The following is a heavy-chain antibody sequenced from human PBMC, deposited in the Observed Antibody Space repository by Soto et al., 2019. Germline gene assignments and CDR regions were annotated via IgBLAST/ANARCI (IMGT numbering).Heavy chain of an antibody. D-gene: IGHD1-26*01. CDR3: AREKVSGATTHYYYYGMDV. V-gene: IGHV1-8*01. CDR2: MNPNSGNT. Sequence: ASVKVSCKASGYTFTSYDINWVRQATGQGLEWMGWMNPNSGNTGYAQKFQGRVTMTRNTSISTAYMELSSLRSEDTAVYYCAREKVSGATTHYYYYGMDVWGQGTTVTVS. J-gene: IGHJ6*01. CDR1: GYTFTSYD.